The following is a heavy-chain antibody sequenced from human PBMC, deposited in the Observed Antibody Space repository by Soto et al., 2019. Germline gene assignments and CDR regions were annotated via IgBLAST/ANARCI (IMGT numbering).Heavy chain of an antibody. Sequence: PGESLMISCEASGYMFPIYHISWVRQMPGKGLEWVGKIDPTDSRTMYRPSSRARITISVDKSINTAYLDGGRLKASDTAMYYCEGHESNGDFDFWGQGTPVPVSP. D-gene: IGHD2-8*01. CDR2: IDPTDSRT. CDR1: GYMFPIYH. J-gene: IGHJ4*02. CDR3: EGHESNGDFDF. V-gene: IGHV5-10-1*01.